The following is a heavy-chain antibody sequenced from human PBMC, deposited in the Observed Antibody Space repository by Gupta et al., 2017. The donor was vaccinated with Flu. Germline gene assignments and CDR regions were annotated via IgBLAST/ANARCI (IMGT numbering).Heavy chain of an antibody. J-gene: IGHJ4*02. Sequence: EVQLVESGGGLVQPGGSLRLSCAASGFTFSDYYMDWVRQAPGKGLEWVGRIKDKGNSYATQSAASVKGRLAISRDDSKNSLYLQMNSLKSEDTAVYYCARAYNTGYHSPGYWGQGALVTVSS. V-gene: IGHV3-72*01. D-gene: IGHD5-12*01. CDR2: IKDKGNSYAT. CDR3: ARAYNTGYHSPGY. CDR1: GFTFSDYY.